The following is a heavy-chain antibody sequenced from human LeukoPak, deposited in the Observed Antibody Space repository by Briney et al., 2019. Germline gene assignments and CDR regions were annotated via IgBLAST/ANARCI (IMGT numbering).Heavy chain of an antibody. CDR3: AREREIVQLERAHDY. V-gene: IGHV4-39*02. Sequence: PSETLFLTCTVSGGSISSSSYYWGWIRQPPGKGLEWIGSIYYSGSTYHNPSLKSRVTISVDTSKNQFSLKLSSVTAADTAVYYCAREREIVQLERAHDYWGQGTLVTVSS. J-gene: IGHJ4*02. CDR1: GGSISSSSYY. CDR2: IYYSGST. D-gene: IGHD1-1*01.